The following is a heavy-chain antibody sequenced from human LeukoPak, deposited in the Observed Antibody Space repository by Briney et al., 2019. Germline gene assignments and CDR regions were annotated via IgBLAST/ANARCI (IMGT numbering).Heavy chain of an antibody. CDR3: AKDQAVYCGGVCYAWRLGIDY. J-gene: IGHJ4*02. Sequence: PGGSLRLSCAVSGFTFSTYGMHWVRQAPGAGLESVAVISYDGNNKYYADSVKGRFTISRDNSKNTLYLQMNSLRAEDTAVYYCAKDQAVYCGGVCYAWRLGIDYWGQGTLVTVSS. CDR2: ISYDGNNK. CDR1: GFTFSTYG. D-gene: IGHD2-21*02. V-gene: IGHV3-30*18.